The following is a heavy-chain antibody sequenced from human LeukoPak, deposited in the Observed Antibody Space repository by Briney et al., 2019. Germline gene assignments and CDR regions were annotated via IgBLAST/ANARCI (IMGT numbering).Heavy chain of an antibody. V-gene: IGHV3-30*02. CDR2: IRYDGSNK. J-gene: IGHJ3*02. CDR1: GFTFSSYG. D-gene: IGHD2-21*01. Sequence: GGSLRLSXAASGFTFSSYGMHWVRQAPGKGLEWVAFIRYDGSNKYYADSVKGRLTISRDNSKNTLYLQMNSLRAEDTAVYYCAKVFAYCGGDCYFDAFDIWGQGTMVTVSS. CDR3: AKVFAYCGGDCYFDAFDI.